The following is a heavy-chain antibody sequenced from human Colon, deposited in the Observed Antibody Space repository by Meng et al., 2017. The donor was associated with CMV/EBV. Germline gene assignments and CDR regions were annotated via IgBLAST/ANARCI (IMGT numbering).Heavy chain of an antibody. D-gene: IGHD3-3*01. CDR3: AKLSDFWSGYYDY. CDR1: GFIVSDYG. Sequence: CAASGFIVSDYGMTWVRQAPGKGLEWVSAISATGGSTYYADSVKGRFTVSRDNSKNTLYLQLNSLRAEDTAVYYCAKLSDFWSGYYDYWGQGTLVTVSS. V-gene: IGHV3-23*01. CDR2: ISATGGST. J-gene: IGHJ4*02.